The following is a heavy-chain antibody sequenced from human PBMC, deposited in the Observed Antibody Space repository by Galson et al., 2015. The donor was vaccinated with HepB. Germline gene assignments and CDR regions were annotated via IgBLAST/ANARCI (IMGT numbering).Heavy chain of an antibody. CDR3: AREQLWLSYWFDP. Sequence: SVKVSCKASGYTFTSYAMHWVRQAPGQRLEWMGWINAGNGNTKYSQKFQGRVTITRDTSASTAYMELSSLRSEDTAVYYCAREQLWLSYWFDPWGQGTLVTVSS. V-gene: IGHV1-3*01. D-gene: IGHD5-18*01. CDR2: INAGNGNT. J-gene: IGHJ5*02. CDR1: GYTFTSYA.